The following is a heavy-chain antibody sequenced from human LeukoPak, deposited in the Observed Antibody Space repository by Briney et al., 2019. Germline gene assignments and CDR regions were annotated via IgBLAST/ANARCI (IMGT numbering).Heavy chain of an antibody. CDR1: GFTFSHYG. V-gene: IGHV3-33*06. D-gene: IGHD3/OR15-3a*01. CDR2: IWSDGTER. Sequence: PGRSLRLSCATSGFTFSHYGMHWVRQAPGKGLEWVAVIWSDGTERYYGDSVKGRFTISRDNSKKTVYLQMNSLRVEDTVVYYCAKDAQRGFDFSNSLESWGQGTLVTVSS. J-gene: IGHJ4*02. CDR3: AKDAQRGFDFSNSLES.